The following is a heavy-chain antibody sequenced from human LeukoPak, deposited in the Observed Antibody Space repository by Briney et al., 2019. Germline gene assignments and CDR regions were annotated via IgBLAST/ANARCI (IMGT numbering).Heavy chain of an antibody. J-gene: IGHJ5*02. CDR2: MNPNSGNT. Sequence: ASVKVSCKASGYTLTSYDINWVRQATGQGLDWMGWMNPNSGNTGYAQKFQGRVTMTRNTSISTAYMELSSLRTEDTAVYYCARVPRRGDRFDPWGQGTLVTVSS. D-gene: IGHD3-10*01. V-gene: IGHV1-8*01. CDR3: ARVPRRGDRFDP. CDR1: GYTLTSYD.